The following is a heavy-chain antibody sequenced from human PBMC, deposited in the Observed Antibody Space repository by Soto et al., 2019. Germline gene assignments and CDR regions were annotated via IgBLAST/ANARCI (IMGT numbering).Heavy chain of an antibody. CDR2: IYYSGIT. D-gene: IGHD3-22*01. Sequence: SEALSLTGTVAGDVISDSKYFWGWISQPPGKGLEWIANIYYSGITYCNPSLKSRVAISVDTSKNQFSLKLSSVTAADTAIYYCARSNSGYYKWFDPWGQG. V-gene: IGHV4-39*01. J-gene: IGHJ5*02. CDR3: ARSNSGYYKWFDP. CDR1: GDVISDSKYF.